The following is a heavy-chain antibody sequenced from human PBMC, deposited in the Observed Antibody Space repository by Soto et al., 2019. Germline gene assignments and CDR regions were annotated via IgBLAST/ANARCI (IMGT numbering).Heavy chain of an antibody. Sequence: GESLKISCAASGFTFSDFVMAWVRQAPGKGLEWVSGIGATAYSSSAADSVKGRFIISRDNSKNMMYLEMNSLTAEDTAVYYCAHPRGYGVFDAYDIWGQGAMVTVSS. CDR3: AHPRGYGVFDAYDI. D-gene: IGHD4-17*01. V-gene: IGHV3-23*01. J-gene: IGHJ3*02. CDR2: IGATAYSS. CDR1: GFTFSDFV.